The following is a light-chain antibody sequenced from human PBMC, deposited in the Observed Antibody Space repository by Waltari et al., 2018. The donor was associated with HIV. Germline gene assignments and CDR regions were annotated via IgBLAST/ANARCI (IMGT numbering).Light chain of an antibody. CDR3: NCWDSSGNRVM. CDR1: DLKKNY. V-gene: IGLV3-19*02. Sequence: SSELTQDPSVSVALGQTVRITCQGDDLKKNYATWFQKKPGQAPIGVIYGKNNRPSGTPDRFSGSSLVDTASLTITGIQAEDEADYYCNCWDSSGNRVMFGGGTKVAVL. CDR2: GKN. J-gene: IGLJ3*02.